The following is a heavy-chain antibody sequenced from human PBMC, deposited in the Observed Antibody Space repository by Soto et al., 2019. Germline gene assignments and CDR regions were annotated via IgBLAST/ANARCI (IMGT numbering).Heavy chain of an antibody. CDR1: EYSFSSFE. CDR3: ARTLGNWYFDL. V-gene: IGHV3-48*03. CDR2: MSTSDADI. D-gene: IGHD7-27*01. J-gene: IGHJ2*01. Sequence: QLVESGGGLIQTGGSMRLSCIGSEYSFSSFEMNWVRQAPGKGLEWVSYMSTSDADIKYADSVKGRFTVSRDNSKNSLFLQMDSLRADDTAIYYCARTLGNWYFDLWGRGTLVTVSS.